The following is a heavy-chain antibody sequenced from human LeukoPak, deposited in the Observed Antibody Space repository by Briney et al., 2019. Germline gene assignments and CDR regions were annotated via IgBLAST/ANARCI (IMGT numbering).Heavy chain of an antibody. CDR3: AREGGDPRWLDP. Sequence: PSETLSLTCTVSGGSISSYYWTWIRQSAGKGLEWIGRINTSGSTNYNPSLRSRVTMSVNTSKNQFSLNLTSVTAADTAVYSCAREGGDPRWLDPWGQGTLVTVSS. V-gene: IGHV4-4*07. CDR2: INTSGST. CDR1: GGSISSYY. J-gene: IGHJ5*02. D-gene: IGHD6-25*01.